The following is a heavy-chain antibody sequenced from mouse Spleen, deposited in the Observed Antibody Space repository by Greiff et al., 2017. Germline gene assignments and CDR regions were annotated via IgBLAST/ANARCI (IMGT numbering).Heavy chain of an antibody. V-gene: IGHV1-82*01. CDR1: GYAFSSSW. Sequence: QVQLQQSGPELVKPGASVKISCKASGYAFSSSWMNWVKQRPGKGLEWIGRIYPGDGDTNYNGKFKGKATLTADKSSSTAYMQLSSLTSEDSAVYFCARGGLYGYDWFAYWGQGTLVTVSA. CDR3: ARGGLYGYDWFAY. J-gene: IGHJ3*01. D-gene: IGHD2-2*01. CDR2: IYPGDGDT.